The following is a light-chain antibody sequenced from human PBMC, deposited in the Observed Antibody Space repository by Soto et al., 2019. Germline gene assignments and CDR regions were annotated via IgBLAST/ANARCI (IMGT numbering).Light chain of an antibody. CDR1: QGISSW. V-gene: IGKV1-12*01. Sequence: DIQMTQSPSSVSASLGDRVTITCRASQGISSWLAWYQQKPGKAPKLLIFAASNLQSGVPARFRGSGSGTDFTLTISSLQPEDFETYYCQQGYSFPITFGQGTRLEIK. CDR2: AAS. CDR3: QQGYSFPIT. J-gene: IGKJ5*01.